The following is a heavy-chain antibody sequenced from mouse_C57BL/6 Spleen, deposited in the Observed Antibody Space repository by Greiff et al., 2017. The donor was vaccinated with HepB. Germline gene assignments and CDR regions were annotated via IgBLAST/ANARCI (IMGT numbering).Heavy chain of an antibody. CDR2: IYPGDGDT. D-gene: IGHD2-1*01. CDR1: GYAFSSSW. Sequence: VQLQQSGPELVKPGASVKISCKASGYAFSSSWMNWVKQRPGKGLEWIGRIYPGDGDTNYNGKFKGKATLTADKSSSTAYMQLSSLTSEDSAVYFCARETTRRAMDYWGQGTSVTVSS. J-gene: IGHJ4*01. CDR3: ARETTRRAMDY. V-gene: IGHV1-82*01.